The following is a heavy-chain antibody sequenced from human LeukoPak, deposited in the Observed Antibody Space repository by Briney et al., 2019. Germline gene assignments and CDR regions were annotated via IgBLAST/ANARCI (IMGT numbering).Heavy chain of an antibody. CDR2: INHSGST. V-gene: IGHV4-34*01. CDR1: GGSFSGYY. CDR3: ARRVTPPTLNTAMVNTYFDY. J-gene: IGHJ4*01. D-gene: IGHD5-18*01. Sequence: SETLSLTCAVCGGSFSGYYWSWIRQPPGKGLEWIGEINHSGSTNYNPSLKSRVAISVDTSKNQFSLKLSSVTAADTAVYYCARRVTPPTLNTAMVNTYFDYWGQEPWSPSPQ.